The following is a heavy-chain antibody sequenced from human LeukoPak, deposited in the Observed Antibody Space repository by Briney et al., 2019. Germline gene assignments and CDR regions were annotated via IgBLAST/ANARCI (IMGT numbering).Heavy chain of an antibody. J-gene: IGHJ4*02. D-gene: IGHD3-22*01. CDR3: AKVRDDSSGYYYSYYFDY. Sequence: GGSLRLSCAASGFTFSSYAMSWVRQAPGKGLEWVSAISGSGGSTYYADSVTGRFTISRDNSKNTLYLQMNSLRAEDTAVYYCAKVRDDSSGYYYSYYFDYWGQGTLVTVSS. CDR2: ISGSGGST. V-gene: IGHV3-23*01. CDR1: GFTFSSYA.